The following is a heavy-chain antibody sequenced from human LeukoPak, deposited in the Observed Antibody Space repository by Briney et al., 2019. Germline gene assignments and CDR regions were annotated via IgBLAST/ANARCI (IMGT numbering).Heavy chain of an antibody. V-gene: IGHV3-23*01. CDR1: GFTFTGYA. CDR2: ISGSGGST. D-gene: IGHD5-24*01. CDR3: AKDRERWLQSTFDY. Sequence: PGGSLRLSCAASGFTFTGYAMLWVRQAPGKGLEWVSAISGSGGSTYYADSVKGRFTISRDNSKNTLYLQMNSLRAEDTAVYYCAKDRERWLQSTFDYWGQGTLVTVSS. J-gene: IGHJ4*02.